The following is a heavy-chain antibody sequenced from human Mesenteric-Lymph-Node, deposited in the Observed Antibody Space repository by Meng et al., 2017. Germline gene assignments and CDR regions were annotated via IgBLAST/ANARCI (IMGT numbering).Heavy chain of an antibody. CDR2: IYYSGST. J-gene: IGHJ4*02. CDR1: GYSISSTNW. D-gene: IGHD3-22*01. CDR3: ARNVPGTSAYYD. Sequence: QVPLQESGPGLVKPSDTLPLTCAVSGYSISSTNWWGWIRQPPGKGLEWIGYIYYSGSTSYNPSLKSRVTMSVDTSKNQFSLNLNSVTAVDTAVYYCARNVPGTSAYYDWGQGTLVTVSS. V-gene: IGHV4-28*01.